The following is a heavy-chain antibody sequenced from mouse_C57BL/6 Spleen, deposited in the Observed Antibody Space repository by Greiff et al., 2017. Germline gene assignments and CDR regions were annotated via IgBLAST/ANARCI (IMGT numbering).Heavy chain of an antibody. CDR3: ARSGHYSNYEY. J-gene: IGHJ2*01. CDR1: GYTFTSYW. V-gene: IGHV1-72*01. D-gene: IGHD2-5*01. Sequence: QVQLQQPGAELVKPGASVKLSCKASGYTFTSYWMHWVKQRPGRGLEWLGRIAPNSGGTKYNEKFKSKATLTVDKPSSTAYMQLSSLTSEDSAVYYCARSGHYSNYEYWGQGTTLTVSS. CDR2: IAPNSGGT.